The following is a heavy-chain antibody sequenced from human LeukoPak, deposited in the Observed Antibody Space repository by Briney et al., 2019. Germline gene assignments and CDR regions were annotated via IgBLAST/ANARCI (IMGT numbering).Heavy chain of an antibody. CDR1: GFTFSSYA. J-gene: IGHJ4*02. CDR2: ISYDGSNK. V-gene: IGHV3-30-3*01. CDR3: ARVLDTAMENHYYYYPFDY. Sequence: PGRSLRLSCAASGFTFSSYAMHWVRQAPGKGLEWVAVISYDGSNKYSADSVKGRFTISRDNSKNTLYLQMNSLRAEDTAVYYCARVLDTAMENHYYYYPFDYWGQGTLVTVSS. D-gene: IGHD5-18*01.